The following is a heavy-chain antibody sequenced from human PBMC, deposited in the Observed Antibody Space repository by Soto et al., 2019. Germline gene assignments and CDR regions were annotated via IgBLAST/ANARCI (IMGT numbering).Heavy chain of an antibody. Sequence: QVQLMQSGAEVQKPGSSVKVSCKASGGSFPSDTISWVRQAPGQGLEWLGGIVPVFGTPNHAQKFQGRVTISADGSTNTAYMELPSLRPEDTAVYYCTRPSSGYYHDAFDIWGQGTLVTVSS. D-gene: IGHD3-22*01. CDR3: TRPSSGYYHDAFDI. V-gene: IGHV1-69*01. CDR2: IVPVFGTP. CDR1: GGSFPSDT. J-gene: IGHJ3*02.